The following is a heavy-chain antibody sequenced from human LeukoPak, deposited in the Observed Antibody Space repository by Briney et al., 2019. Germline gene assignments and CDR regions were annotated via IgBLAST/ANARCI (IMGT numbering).Heavy chain of an antibody. V-gene: IGHV3-30-3*01. CDR3: ARDQDY. J-gene: IGHJ4*02. Sequence: GVLRLSCAASGFTFSSYAMHWVRQAPGKGLEWVAVISYDGSNKYYADSVKGRFTISRDNSKNTLYLQMNSLRAEDTAVYYCARDQDYWGQGTLVTVSS. CDR2: ISYDGSNK. CDR1: GFTFSSYA.